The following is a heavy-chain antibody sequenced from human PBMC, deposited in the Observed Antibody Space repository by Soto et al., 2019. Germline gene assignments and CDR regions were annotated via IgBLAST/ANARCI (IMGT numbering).Heavy chain of an antibody. Sequence: QVQLVQSGAEVKKPGASVKVSCKASGYTFGSYCFSWVRQAPGQGLEWMGWINTYNGNSNYAQKHERTVTMTIDAATSKAYMEPRSLRSDDTAVYYFEREMRTLRFSPGNLGEYFPDGMDVWGRGTTVTVSS. D-gene: IGHD3-3*01. J-gene: IGHJ6*02. V-gene: IGHV1-18*04. CDR3: EREMRTLRFSPGNLGEYFPDGMDV. CDR1: GYTFGSYC. CDR2: INTYNGNS.